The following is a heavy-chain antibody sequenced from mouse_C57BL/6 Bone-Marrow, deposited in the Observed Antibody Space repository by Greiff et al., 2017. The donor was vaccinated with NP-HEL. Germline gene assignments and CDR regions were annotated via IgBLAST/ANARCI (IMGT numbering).Heavy chain of an antibody. J-gene: IGHJ3*01. D-gene: IGHD1-1*01. Sequence: QVQLQQPGAELVKPGASVKMSCKASGYTFTSYWITWVKQRPGQGLEWIGDIYPGSGGTNYNEKFKSKATLTVDTSSSTAYMQLSSLTSEDSAVYYCARALHYYGSSWCAYWGQGTLVTVSA. CDR3: ARALHYYGSSWCAY. CDR1: GYTFTSYW. V-gene: IGHV1-55*01. CDR2: IYPGSGGT.